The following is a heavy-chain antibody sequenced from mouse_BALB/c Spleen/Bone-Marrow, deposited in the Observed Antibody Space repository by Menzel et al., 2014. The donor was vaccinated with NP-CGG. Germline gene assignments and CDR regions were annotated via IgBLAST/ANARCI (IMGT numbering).Heavy chain of an antibody. Sequence: EVKLQESGGGLVQPGGSLKLFCAASGFDFSRYWMTWVRQAPGKRLEWIGEINPDSSTINYTPSLKDKFIISRDNAKNTLYLQMSKVRSEDTALYYCARPGYYGYQDVWGAGTTVTVSS. J-gene: IGHJ1*01. V-gene: IGHV4-1*02. CDR1: GFDFSRYW. D-gene: IGHD1-2*01. CDR2: INPDSSTI. CDR3: ARPGYYGYQDV.